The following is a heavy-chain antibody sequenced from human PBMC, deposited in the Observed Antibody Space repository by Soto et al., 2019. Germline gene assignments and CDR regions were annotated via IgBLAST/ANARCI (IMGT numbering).Heavy chain of an antibody. D-gene: IGHD3-22*01. Sequence: PGGSLRLSCAASGFTFSSYAMHGVRQAPGKGLEWVAVISYDGSNKYYADSVKGRFTISRDNSKNTLYLQMNSLRAEDTAVYYCARDAYDSSGYTYGYWGQGTLVTVSS. CDR3: ARDAYDSSGYTYGY. CDR1: GFTFSSYA. V-gene: IGHV3-30-3*01. CDR2: ISYDGSNK. J-gene: IGHJ4*02.